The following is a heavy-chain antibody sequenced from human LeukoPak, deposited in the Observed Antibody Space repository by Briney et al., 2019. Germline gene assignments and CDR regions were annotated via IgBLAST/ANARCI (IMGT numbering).Heavy chain of an antibody. CDR3: AREGGSYRPLDY. V-gene: IGHV4-4*02. CDR2: VNLQGGT. Sequence: SGTLSLTFHVSGGSITQTNWTWVRQPPGKGLEWIGEVNLQGGTNYNPSLLRRVAISVDTSANHVSLQMTSVTAADTAVYYCAREGGSYRPLDYSGQGTLVTVSS. CDR1: GGSITQTNW. J-gene: IGHJ4*02. D-gene: IGHD3-16*02.